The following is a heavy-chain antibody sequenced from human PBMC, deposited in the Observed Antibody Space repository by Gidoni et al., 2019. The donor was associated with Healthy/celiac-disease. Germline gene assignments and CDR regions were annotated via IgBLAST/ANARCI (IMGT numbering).Heavy chain of an antibody. CDR1: GGSISSYY. Sequence: QVQLQESGPGLVKPSETLSLTCTVSGGSISSYYWSWIRQPPGKGLEWIGYIYDSGSTNYNPSLKSRVTISVDTSKNQFSLKLSSVTAADTAVYYWARHLRCLEWFNWGQGTLVTVSS. D-gene: IGHD3-3*01. CDR2: IYDSGST. V-gene: IGHV4-59*08. J-gene: IGHJ4*02. CDR3: ARHLRCLEWFN.